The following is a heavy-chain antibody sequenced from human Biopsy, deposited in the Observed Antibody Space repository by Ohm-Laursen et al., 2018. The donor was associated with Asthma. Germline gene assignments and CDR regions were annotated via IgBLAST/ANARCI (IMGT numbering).Heavy chain of an antibody. Sequence: SDTLSLTCTVSDGSINNFYWSWIRQPPGKGLESIGHVYYSGSTNYNPSLKSRVTISIDASKNQFSLKLTPVTAADTAVYYCARGVDRVTGLLDHFDSWGQGTLVTVSS. D-gene: IGHD2-21*02. CDR1: DGSINNFY. J-gene: IGHJ4*02. CDR3: ARGVDRVTGLLDHFDS. V-gene: IGHV4-59*07. CDR2: VYYSGST.